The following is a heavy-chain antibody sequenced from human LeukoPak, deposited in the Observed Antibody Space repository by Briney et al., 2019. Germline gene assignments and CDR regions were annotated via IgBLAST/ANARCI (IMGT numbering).Heavy chain of an antibody. CDR2: IWYDGSNK. V-gene: IGHV3-33*01. CDR3: ARDRVGYCASISCFTFDN. Sequence: GGSLRLSCAASGSTFNTHGMHWVRQAPGKGLEWVAVIWYDGSNKYYADSVKGRFTISRDNSKNMVYLEMNSLRAEDTAMYYCARDRVGYCASISCFTFDNWGQGTLVTVSS. D-gene: IGHD2-2*01. J-gene: IGHJ4*02. CDR1: GSTFNTHG.